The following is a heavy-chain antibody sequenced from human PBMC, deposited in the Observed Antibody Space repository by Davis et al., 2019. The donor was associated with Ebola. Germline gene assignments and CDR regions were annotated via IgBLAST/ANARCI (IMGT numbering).Heavy chain of an antibody. CDR1: GFTFSSYA. D-gene: IGHD4-17*01. CDR2: ISSNGGST. CDR3: VKGYSTVTTFY. V-gene: IGHV3-64D*06. J-gene: IGHJ4*02. Sequence: GESLKISCSASGFTFSSYAMHWVRQAPGKGLEYVSAISSNGGSTYYADSVKGRFTISRDNSKNTLYLQMSSLRAEDTAVYYCVKGYSTVTTFYWGQGILVTVSS.